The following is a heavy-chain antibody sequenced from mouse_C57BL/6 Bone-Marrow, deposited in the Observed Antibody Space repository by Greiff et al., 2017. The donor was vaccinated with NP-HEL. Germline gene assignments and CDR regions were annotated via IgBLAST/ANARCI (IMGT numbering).Heavy chain of an antibody. V-gene: IGHV5-9-1*02. CDR3: TRDPSSYDYYAMDY. Sequence: EVQRVESGEGLVKPGGSLKLSCAASGFTFSSYAMSWVRQTPEKRLEWVAYISSGGDYIYYADTVKGRFTISRDNARNTLYLQMSSLKSEDTAMYYCTRDPSSYDYYAMDYWGQGTSVTVSS. J-gene: IGHJ4*01. CDR2: ISSGGDYI. CDR1: GFTFSSYA. D-gene: IGHD1-1*01.